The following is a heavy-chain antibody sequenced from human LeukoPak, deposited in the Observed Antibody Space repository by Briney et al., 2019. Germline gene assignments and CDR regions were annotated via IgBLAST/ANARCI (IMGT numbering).Heavy chain of an antibody. CDR1: GFTFSSYA. J-gene: IGHJ4*02. CDR2: ISYDGSNK. CDR3: AREATDSFDY. D-gene: IGHD2-21*01. V-gene: IGHV3-30-3*01. Sequence: GGSLRLSCAASGFTFSSYAMHWVRQAPGKGLEWVVVISYDGSNKYYADSVKGRFTISRDNSKNTLYLQMNSLRAEDTAVYYCAREATDSFDYWGQGTLVTVSS.